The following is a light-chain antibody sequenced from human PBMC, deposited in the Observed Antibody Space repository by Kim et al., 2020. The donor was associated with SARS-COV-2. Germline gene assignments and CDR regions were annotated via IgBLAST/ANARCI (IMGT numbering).Light chain of an antibody. Sequence: SVKPTRTLRRGHSRYANAWHQQQPEKGPRELIKLNTDGRHRRGDGIPDRFSGSSSGAERYLTISSLQSEDEADYYCQTWASGIRVFGGGTKVTVL. CDR2: LNTDGRH. CDR3: QTWASGIRV. V-gene: IGLV4-69*01. CDR1: RGHSRYA. J-gene: IGLJ3*02.